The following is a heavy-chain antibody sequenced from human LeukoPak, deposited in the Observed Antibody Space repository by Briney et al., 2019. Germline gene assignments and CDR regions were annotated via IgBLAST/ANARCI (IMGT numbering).Heavy chain of an antibody. J-gene: IGHJ5*02. D-gene: IGHD3-10*01. CDR1: GGSVGSFS. CDR2: IYYNGST. V-gene: IGHV4-59*08. CDR3: VRAVGYYGSGSSGEEWFDP. Sequence: SETLSLTCKVSGGSVGSFSWSWIRQSPGKGLEWIGFIYYNGSTSYNPSLKSRVTISVDRSKSQFSLKLTSVTAADTALYYCVRAVGYYGSGSSGEEWFDPWGQGTLVTVSS.